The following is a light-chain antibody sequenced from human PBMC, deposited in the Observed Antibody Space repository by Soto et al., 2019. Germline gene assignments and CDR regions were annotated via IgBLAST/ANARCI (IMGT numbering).Light chain of an antibody. CDR3: QQCVTAPLT. J-gene: IGKJ1*01. CDR2: DAS. Sequence: EIVLKQSPGTLSLSPGERATLSCRASQSLSKNYLAWYQHKPGQAPRLLIHDASNRATGIPDRFSGSGSGTDFTLTISSLEPEDSAVYYCQQCVTAPLTFGPGTKVEI. CDR1: QSLSKNY. V-gene: IGKV3-20*01.